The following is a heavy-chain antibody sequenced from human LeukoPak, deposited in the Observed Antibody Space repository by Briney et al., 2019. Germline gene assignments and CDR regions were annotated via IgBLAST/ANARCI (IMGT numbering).Heavy chain of an antibody. J-gene: IGHJ6*02. D-gene: IGHD2-2*01. CDR2: ISGSGGST. V-gene: IGHV3-23*01. Sequence: PGGSLRLSCAASGVTLRNYAMTWIRQAPGKGLEWVSAISGSGGSTYYADSVKGRFTISRDNSKNTLYVQMNSLRAEDTAVYYCAKDFGGRACSSTSCYVSDYYYGMDVWGQGTTVTVSS. CDR1: GVTLRNYA. CDR3: AKDFGGRACSSTSCYVSDYYYGMDV.